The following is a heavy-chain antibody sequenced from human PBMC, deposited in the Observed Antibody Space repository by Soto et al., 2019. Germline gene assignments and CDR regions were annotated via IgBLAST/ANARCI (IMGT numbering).Heavy chain of an antibody. CDR1: GFTFDDFA. J-gene: IGHJ2*01. CDR2: INWNSGDI. D-gene: IGHD2-8*02. CDR3: VKYLGASGAYWYFDL. V-gene: IGHV3-9*01. Sequence: EMQLVESGGGLVQPGRSLRLSCAASGFTFDDFAMHWVRQAPGKGLEWVSGINWNSGDIDYADSVGGRFTISRDNAKNALYLQMNRLRGEEAAFYYCVKYLGASGAYWYFDLWGRGTLVTVSS.